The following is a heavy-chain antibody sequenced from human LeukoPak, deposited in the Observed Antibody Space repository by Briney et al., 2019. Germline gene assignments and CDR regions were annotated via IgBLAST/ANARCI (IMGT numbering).Heavy chain of an antibody. J-gene: IGHJ4*02. Sequence: SVKVSCKASGGTFSSYAISWVRQAPGQGLEWMGGIIPIFGTANYAQKFHGRVTITTDDSTSTDYMELSSLRSEDTAVYYCAAPYGSGSYHRNRSFDYWGQGTLVTVSS. CDR2: IIPIFGTA. D-gene: IGHD3-10*01. V-gene: IGHV1-69*05. CDR1: GGTFSSYA. CDR3: AAPYGSGSYHRNRSFDY.